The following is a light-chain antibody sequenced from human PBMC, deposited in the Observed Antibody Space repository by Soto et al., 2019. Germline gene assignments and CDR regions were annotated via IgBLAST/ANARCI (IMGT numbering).Light chain of an antibody. V-gene: IGKV1-33*01. CDR2: DAS. Sequence: DIQMTQSPSSLSASVGDRVTITCQASQDISIYLNWYQQRAGKAPKLLIYDASNLETGVPSRFSGGGYGTDFTFTINSLQPEDIATYYCQQYHTPPYTFGQGTKLEIK. J-gene: IGKJ2*01. CDR1: QDISIY. CDR3: QQYHTPPYT.